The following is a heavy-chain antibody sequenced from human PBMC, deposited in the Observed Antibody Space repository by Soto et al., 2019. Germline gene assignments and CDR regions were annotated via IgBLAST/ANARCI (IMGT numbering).Heavy chain of an antibody. Sequence: QVQLVESGGGVVQPGRSLRLSCAASGFTFSSYAMHWVRQAPGKGLEWVAVISYDGSNKYYADSVTGRFTISRDNSKNTLSLQMNRLRAEDTAVYYCARDGYSRGWYSVYYYYGMDVWGQGTTVT. CDR3: ARDGYSRGWYSVYYYYGMDV. CDR2: ISYDGSNK. V-gene: IGHV3-30-3*01. J-gene: IGHJ6*02. D-gene: IGHD6-13*01. CDR1: GFTFSSYA.